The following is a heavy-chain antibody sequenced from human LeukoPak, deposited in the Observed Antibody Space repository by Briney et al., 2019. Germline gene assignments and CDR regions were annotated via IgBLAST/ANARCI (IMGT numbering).Heavy chain of an antibody. D-gene: IGHD2-15*01. CDR1: GFTFSSYW. CDR2: INSDGSGT. Sequence: PGGSLRLSCAASGFTFSSYWMHWFRQTPEKGLVWVSHINSDGSGTGYADSVKGRFTISRDNAKNTLSLQMNSLRVEDTAVYYCARDGLYYFDYWGQGTPVIVSS. CDR3: ARDGLYYFDY. V-gene: IGHV3-74*01. J-gene: IGHJ4*02.